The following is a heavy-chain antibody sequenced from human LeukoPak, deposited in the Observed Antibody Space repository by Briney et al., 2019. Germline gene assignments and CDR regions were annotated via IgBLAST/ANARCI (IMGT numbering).Heavy chain of an antibody. J-gene: IGHJ5*02. CDR2: IYYSGST. Sequence: PSETLSLTCTVSGGSISSGGYYWSWIRQHPGKGLGSIGYIYYSGSTYYNPSLKSRVTLSVDTSKNQFSLKLTSVTAADTAVYYCARDFHLTGATSRWFDPWGQGTLVTVSS. D-gene: IGHD1-7*01. CDR3: ARDFHLTGATSRWFDP. V-gene: IGHV4-31*03. CDR1: GGSISSGGYY.